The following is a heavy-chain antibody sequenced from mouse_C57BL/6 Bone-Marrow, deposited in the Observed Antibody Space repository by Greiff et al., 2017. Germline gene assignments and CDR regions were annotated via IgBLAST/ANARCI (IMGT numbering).Heavy chain of an antibody. J-gene: IGHJ4*01. CDR3: ARRGTTVVAVDY. V-gene: IGHV5-12*01. Sequence: EVNVVESGGGLVQPGGSLKLSCAASGFTFSDYYMYWVRQTPEKRLEWVAYISNGGGSTYYPDTVKGRFTISRDNAKNTLYLQMSRLTSEDTALYYCARRGTTVVAVDYWGQGTSVTVSS. CDR1: GFTFSDYY. D-gene: IGHD1-1*01. CDR2: ISNGGGST.